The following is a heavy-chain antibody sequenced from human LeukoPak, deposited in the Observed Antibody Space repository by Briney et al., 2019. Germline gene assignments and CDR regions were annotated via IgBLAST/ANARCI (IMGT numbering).Heavy chain of an antibody. Sequence: SETLSLTCTVSGYSISSGYYWGWIRQPPGKGLEWIGSIYHSGSTNYNPSLKSRVTISVDTSKNQFSLKLSSVTAADTAVYYCARSTMESSWYSNYYYYMDVWGRGTTVTISS. D-gene: IGHD6-13*01. J-gene: IGHJ6*03. CDR3: ARSTMESSWYSNYYYYMDV. V-gene: IGHV4-38-2*02. CDR1: GYSISSGYY. CDR2: IYHSGST.